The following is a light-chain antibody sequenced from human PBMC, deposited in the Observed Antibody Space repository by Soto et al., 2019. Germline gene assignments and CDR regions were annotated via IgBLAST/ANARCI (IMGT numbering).Light chain of an antibody. CDR1: QSVSSSY. V-gene: IGKV3-20*01. CDR2: GAS. Sequence: EIVLTQSPGTLSLSPGERATLSCRASQSVSSSYFAWYQQRYGQAPGLLIYGASSRAIGIPDRFSGSGSGTDFTLTISRLEPEDFAVYYFQQYGSSSWTFGQGTKVEIK. CDR3: QQYGSSSWT. J-gene: IGKJ1*01.